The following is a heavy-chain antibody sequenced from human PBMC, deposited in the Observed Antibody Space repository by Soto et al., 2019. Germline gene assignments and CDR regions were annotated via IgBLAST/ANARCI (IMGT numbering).Heavy chain of an antibody. CDR1: GGTFSSYA. J-gene: IGHJ6*02. V-gene: IGHV1-69*01. Sequence: QVQLVQSGAEVKKPGSSVKVSCKASGGTFSSYAISWVRQAPGQGLEWMGGIIPIFGTANYAQKFQGRVTITADESTSTAYMELSSLRSEDTALYYCARDVGIAAAGRGEYYYYYGMDVWGQGTTVTVSS. CDR3: ARDVGIAAAGRGEYYYYYGMDV. CDR2: IIPIFGTA. D-gene: IGHD6-13*01.